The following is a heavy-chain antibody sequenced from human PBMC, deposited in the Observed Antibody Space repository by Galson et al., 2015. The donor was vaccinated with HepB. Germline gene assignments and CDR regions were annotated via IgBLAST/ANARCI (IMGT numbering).Heavy chain of an antibody. CDR1: GFSLSTSGVG. J-gene: IGHJ4*02. CDR2: IYWDDDK. CDR3: AHSPYGSGGSFFDS. D-gene: IGHD3-10*01. V-gene: IGHV2-5*02. Sequence: PALVKPTQTLTLTCSFSGFSLSTSGVGVGWIRQPPGKALEWLALIYWDDDKHYSPSLKNRLTVTKDTSKNQVVLTMTNMDPVDTATYYCAHSPYGSGGSFFDSWGQGALVTVSS.